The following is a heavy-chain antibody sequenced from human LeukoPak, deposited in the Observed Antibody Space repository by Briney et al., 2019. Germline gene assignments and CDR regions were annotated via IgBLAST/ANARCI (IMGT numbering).Heavy chain of an antibody. CDR3: ARGVKMATINPFDY. CDR1: GGTFSSYT. Sequence: SVKVSCKASGGTFSSYTISWVRQAPGQGLEWMGRIIPILGIANYAQKFRGRVTITADKSTSTAYMELSSLRSEDTAVYYCARGVKMATINPFDYWGQGTLVTVSS. CDR2: IIPILGIA. J-gene: IGHJ4*02. V-gene: IGHV1-69*02. D-gene: IGHD5-24*01.